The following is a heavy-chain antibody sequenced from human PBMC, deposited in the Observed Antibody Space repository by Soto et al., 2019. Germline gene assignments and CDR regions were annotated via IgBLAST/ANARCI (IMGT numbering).Heavy chain of an antibody. D-gene: IGHD1-26*01. CDR3: ARSGSNIPGAYSYYFDY. V-gene: IGHV3-33*01. CDR2: IWYGGSNK. CDR1: GFTFSSYG. Sequence: PGGSLRLSCAASGFTFSSYGMHWVRQAPGKGLEWVAVIWYGGSNKYYADSVKGRFTISRDNSKNTLYLQMNSLRAEDTAVYYCARSGSNIPGAYSYYFDYWGQGTLVTVSS. J-gene: IGHJ4*02.